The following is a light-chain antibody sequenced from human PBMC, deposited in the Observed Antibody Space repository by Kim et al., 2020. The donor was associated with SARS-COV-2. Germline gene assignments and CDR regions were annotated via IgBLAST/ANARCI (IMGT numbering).Light chain of an antibody. CDR3: HQTYSNPDT. Sequence: GDRVTITCRASQTVGKSLKWYQQKPGKAPKLLIYAASRLQNGVPSRFSGGGSETDFTLTINSPQPEDFATYYCHQTYSNPDTFG. J-gene: IGKJ3*01. V-gene: IGKV1-39*01. CDR2: AAS. CDR1: QTVGKS.